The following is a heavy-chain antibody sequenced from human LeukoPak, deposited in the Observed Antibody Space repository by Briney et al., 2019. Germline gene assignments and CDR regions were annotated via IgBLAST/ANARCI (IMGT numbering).Heavy chain of an antibody. CDR2: IRSSSSYI. Sequence: GGSLRLSCAASGFTFSSYSMNWVRQAPGKGLEWVSSIRSSSSYIYYADSVKGRFTISRDNANNSLYLQMNSLRAEDTAVYYCARATGWKGYDSRGYQYWGKGNLVTVSS. CDR1: GFTFSSYS. J-gene: IGHJ4*02. D-gene: IGHD3-22*01. CDR3: ARATGWKGYDSRGYQY. V-gene: IGHV3-21*01.